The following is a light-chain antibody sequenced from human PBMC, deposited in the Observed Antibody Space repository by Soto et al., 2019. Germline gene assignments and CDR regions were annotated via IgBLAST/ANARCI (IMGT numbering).Light chain of an antibody. J-gene: IGKJ1*01. CDR2: DAS. CDR1: RSVSSY. V-gene: IGKV3-11*01. Sequence: EIVLTQSPATLSLSPGERATLSCRASRSVSSYLAWYQQKPGQAPRLLIYDASNRATGIPARFSGSGSGTDFILTISSLEPEDFAVYYCQQRGNWPPWTFGQGSKVEIK. CDR3: QQRGNWPPWT.